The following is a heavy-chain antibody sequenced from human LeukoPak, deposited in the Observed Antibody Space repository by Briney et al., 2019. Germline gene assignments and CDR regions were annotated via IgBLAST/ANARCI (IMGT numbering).Heavy chain of an antibody. V-gene: IGHV4-59*01. J-gene: IGHJ4*02. CDR2: IYYNGNT. D-gene: IGHD5-24*01. CDR1: GGSISSYY. Sequence: PSETLSLTCTVSGGSISSYYWSWIRQPPGKGLEWIGYIYYNGNTNYNPPLKSRVTISVDTSKNQFSLKLSSVTAADTAVYYCARVDLRDGLDYWGQGTLVTVSS. CDR3: ARVDLRDGLDY.